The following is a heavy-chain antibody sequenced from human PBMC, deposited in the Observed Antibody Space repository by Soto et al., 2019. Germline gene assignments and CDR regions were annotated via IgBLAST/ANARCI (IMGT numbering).Heavy chain of an antibody. D-gene: IGHD2-15*01. CDR3: ARGGGGGSCCREDYCYYGMDV. J-gene: IGHJ6*02. Sequence: QVQLVQSGAEVKKPGSSVKVSCKASGGTFSSYAISWVRQAPGQGLEWMGGIIPIFGTANYAQKFQGRVTITADEATTTAYMELGSRRSEDTAVYYCARGGGGGSCCREDYCYYGMDVWGQGTTVTVSS. V-gene: IGHV1-69*12. CDR2: IIPIFGTA. CDR1: GGTFSSYA.